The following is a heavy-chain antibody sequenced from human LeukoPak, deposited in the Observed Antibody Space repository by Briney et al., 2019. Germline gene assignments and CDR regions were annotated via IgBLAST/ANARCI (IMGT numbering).Heavy chain of an antibody. CDR3: AREVRKAAAGPTRYFQH. V-gene: IGHV3-66*01. D-gene: IGHD6-13*01. CDR2: IYSGGST. J-gene: IGHJ1*01. Sequence: TGGSLRLSCAASGFTVSSNYMSWVRQAPGKGLEWVSVIYSGGSTYYADSVKGRFTISRDNSKNTLYLQMNSLRAEDTAVYYCAREVRKAAAGPTRYFQHWGQGTLVTVSS. CDR1: GFTVSSNY.